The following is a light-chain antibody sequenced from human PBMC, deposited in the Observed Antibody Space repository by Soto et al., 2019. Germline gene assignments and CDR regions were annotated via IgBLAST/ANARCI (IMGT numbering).Light chain of an antibody. CDR1: QDISKW. Sequence: DIQMTQSPSSVSASVGDRVTISCRASQDISKWLLWYQQKPGKAPNLLIYAASTLQRGVPSRFCGSGSGTEFTLTISSLQPDDFATYYCQQYHRTFGQGNKVDI. J-gene: IGKJ1*01. CDR3: QQYHRT. V-gene: IGKV1-12*01. CDR2: AAS.